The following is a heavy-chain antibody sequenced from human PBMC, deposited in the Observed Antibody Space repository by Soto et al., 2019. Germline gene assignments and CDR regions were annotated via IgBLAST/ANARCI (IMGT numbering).Heavy chain of an antibody. CDR3: ARRGFGVLADVGAFDI. D-gene: IGHD2-8*01. CDR2: IYPGDSDT. J-gene: IGHJ3*02. CDR1: GYSFTSYW. Sequence: GESLKISCKGSGYSFTSYWIGWVRQMPGKGLEWMGIIYPGDSDTRYSPSFQGQVTISADKSISTAYLQWSSLKASDTAMYYCARRGFGVLADVGAFDIWGQGTMVTVSS. V-gene: IGHV5-51*01.